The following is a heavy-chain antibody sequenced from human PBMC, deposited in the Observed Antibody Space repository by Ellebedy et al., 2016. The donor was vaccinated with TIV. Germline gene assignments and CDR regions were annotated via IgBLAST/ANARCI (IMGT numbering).Heavy chain of an antibody. J-gene: IGHJ4*02. Sequence: GESLKISCAASGFTFSSYGMHWVRQAPGKGLEWVTVIWYDGSNKYYADSVKGRFTIARDNSKNTLYLQMNSLRAEDTAVYYCVRDMAVSSCFDYWGQGTRVTVSS. CDR3: VRDMAVSSCFDY. D-gene: IGHD6-13*01. CDR2: IWYDGSNK. V-gene: IGHV3-33*08. CDR1: GFTFSSYG.